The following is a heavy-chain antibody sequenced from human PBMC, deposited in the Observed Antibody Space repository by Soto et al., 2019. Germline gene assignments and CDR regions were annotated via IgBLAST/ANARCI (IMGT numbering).Heavy chain of an antibody. CDR1: GHTFTGYY. J-gene: IGHJ5*02. CDR2: INPNSGGT. CDR3: AKDTIGVPSWFDP. Sequence: ASVKVSCKASGHTFTGYYIHWVRQAPGQGLEWMGWINPNSGGTNYAQKFQGRVTMTRDTSISTAYMELSRLRSDDTAVYYCAKDTIGVPSWFDPWGQGTLVTVSS. V-gene: IGHV1-2*02. D-gene: IGHD2-15*01.